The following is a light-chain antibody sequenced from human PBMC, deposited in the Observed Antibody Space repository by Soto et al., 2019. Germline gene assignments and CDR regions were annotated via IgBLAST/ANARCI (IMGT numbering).Light chain of an antibody. J-gene: IGKJ4*01. CDR3: QQYANSPPT. V-gene: IGKV3-20*01. CDR2: GAS. Sequence: EIVLTQSPGTLSLSPGERATLSCRASQSVSSNYLAWYQQKPGQAPSLLIYGASSRATDIPDRFSGSGSGTDFTLTISRVEPEDFAVYYCQQYANSPPTFGGGTKVEIK. CDR1: QSVSSNY.